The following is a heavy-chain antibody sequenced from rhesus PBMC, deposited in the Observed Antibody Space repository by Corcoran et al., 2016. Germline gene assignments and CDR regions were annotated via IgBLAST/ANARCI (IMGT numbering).Heavy chain of an antibody. J-gene: IGHJ4*01. V-gene: IGHV4-76*01. Sequence: QVQLQESGPGVVKPSETLSLTCAVSGGSISGGYDWSWIRQPPGKGLEWIGYIYGSRGSTNYNPSLKNRVTSLKDASKNEFSLKLSSVTTADTAGYYCARDRAAAGRFDYWGQGVLVTVSS. CDR3: ARDRAAAGRFDY. CDR1: GGSISGGYD. D-gene: IGHD6-31*01. CDR2: IYGSRGST.